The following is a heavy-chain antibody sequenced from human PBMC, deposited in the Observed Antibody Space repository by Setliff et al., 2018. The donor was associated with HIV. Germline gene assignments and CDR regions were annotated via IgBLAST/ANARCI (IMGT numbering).Heavy chain of an antibody. Sequence: PGGSLRLSCAASGFTFSSYAMHWVRQSPGKGLEWMAVISYDETDKYYADSVKGRFTISRDNSKNILYLQMNSLRADDTAVYYCARAPGIAVTGRYFQHWGQGTLVTVSS. CDR3: ARAPGIAVTGRYFQH. CDR1: GFTFSSYA. CDR2: ISYDETDK. V-gene: IGHV3-30*04. D-gene: IGHD6-19*01. J-gene: IGHJ1*01.